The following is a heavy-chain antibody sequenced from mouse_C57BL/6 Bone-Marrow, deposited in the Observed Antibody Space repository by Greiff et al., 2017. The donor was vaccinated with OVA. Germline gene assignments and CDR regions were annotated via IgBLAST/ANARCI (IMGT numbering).Heavy chain of an antibody. J-gene: IGHJ3*01. CDR2: INPSTGGT. CDR3: ARGGTVPFAY. Sequence: VQLKESGPELVKPGASVKISCKASGYSFTGYYMNWVKQSPEKSLEWIGEINPSTGGTTYNQKFKAKATLTVDKSSSTAYMQLKSLTSEDSAVYCCARGGTVPFAYWGQGTLVTVSA. D-gene: IGHD4-1*01. V-gene: IGHV1-42*01. CDR1: GYSFTGYY.